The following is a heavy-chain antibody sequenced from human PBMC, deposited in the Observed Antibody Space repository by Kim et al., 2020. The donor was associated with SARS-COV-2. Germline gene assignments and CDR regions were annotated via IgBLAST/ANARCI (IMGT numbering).Heavy chain of an antibody. J-gene: IGHJ4*02. CDR2: VNAANDEP. CDR1: GYTFKSYP. V-gene: IGHV1-3*01. D-gene: IGHD4-4*01. CDR3: ARDMNPTVYDY. Sequence: ASVKVSCKASGYTFKSYPIHWLRQAPGQRLEWMGWVNAANDEPKYSQKFQGRVTITRDTSANTAYMDLRSLTFEDTAIYYCARDMNPTVYDYWGRGTLVTVSS.